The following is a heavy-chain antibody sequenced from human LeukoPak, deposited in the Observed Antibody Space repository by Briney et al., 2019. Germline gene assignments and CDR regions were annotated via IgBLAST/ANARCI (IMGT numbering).Heavy chain of an antibody. J-gene: IGHJ6*03. D-gene: IGHD3-10*01. CDR2: IYYSGTT. V-gene: IGHV4-39*01. CDR3: ARQVSGYFYYYIDV. CDR1: GGSISSSGYY. Sequence: PSGTLSLTCSVSGGSISSSGYYWNWIRQPPGKGLEWVGSIYYSGTTYYNSSLKSRVTISEDTSKNRFSLMLTSVTAADTAVYYCARQVSGYFYYYIDVWGEGTTVIVSS.